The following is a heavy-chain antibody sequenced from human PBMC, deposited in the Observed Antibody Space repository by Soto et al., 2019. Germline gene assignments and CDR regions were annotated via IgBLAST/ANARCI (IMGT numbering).Heavy chain of an antibody. Sequence: ASVKVSCKSSGYTFTGHYIHWVRQAPEQGPEWMGEIGPESGATRYAEKFQGRVTMTLDTSITTVYMELKNLSPDDTAVYYCGRGRSGQIVVFYWGQGTPVTVSS. D-gene: IGHD1-26*01. CDR3: GRGRSGQIVVFY. J-gene: IGHJ4*02. V-gene: IGHV1-2*02. CDR1: GYTFTGHY. CDR2: IGPESGAT.